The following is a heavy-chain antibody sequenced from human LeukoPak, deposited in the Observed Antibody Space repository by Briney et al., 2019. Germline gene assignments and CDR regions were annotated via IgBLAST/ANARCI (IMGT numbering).Heavy chain of an antibody. Sequence: PSETLSLTCAVYGGSFSGYYWGWIRQPPGKGLEWIGSMYYSGSTYYNPSLKNRLTISVDTSKNQFSLKLSSVTAADTAVYYCATTRYYYGSRSYGAPYYFDYWGQGTLVTVSS. D-gene: IGHD3-10*01. CDR2: MYYSGST. CDR1: GGSFSGYY. V-gene: IGHV4-39*01. J-gene: IGHJ4*02. CDR3: ATTRYYYGSRSYGAPYYFDY.